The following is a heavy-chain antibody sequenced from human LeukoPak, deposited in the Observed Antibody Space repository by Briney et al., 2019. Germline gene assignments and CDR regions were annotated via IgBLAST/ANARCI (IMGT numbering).Heavy chain of an antibody. CDR1: GGSISSYY. J-gene: IGHJ3*02. CDR2: IYYSGST. Sequence: SETLSLTCTVSGGSISSYYWSWIRQPPGKGLEWIGYIYYSGSTNYNPSLKSRVTISVDTSKNQFSLKLSSVTAADTAVYYCASTTPNVDTAMVHAGAFDIWGQGTMVTVSS. CDR3: ASTTPNVDTAMVHAGAFDI. D-gene: IGHD5-18*01. V-gene: IGHV4-59*01.